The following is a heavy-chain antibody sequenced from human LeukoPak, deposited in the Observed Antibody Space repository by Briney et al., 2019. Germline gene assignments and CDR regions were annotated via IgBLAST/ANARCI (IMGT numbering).Heavy chain of an antibody. CDR3: ARSGYSYEFDY. CDR2: IIPIFGTA. Sequence: GASVKVSCKASGGTFSSYAISWVRQAPGQGLEWMGGIIPIFGTANYAQKFQGRVTITTDESTSTAYMELSSLRSEDTAVCYCARSGYSYEFDYWGQGTLVTVSS. V-gene: IGHV1-69*05. CDR1: GGTFSSYA. D-gene: IGHD5-18*01. J-gene: IGHJ4*02.